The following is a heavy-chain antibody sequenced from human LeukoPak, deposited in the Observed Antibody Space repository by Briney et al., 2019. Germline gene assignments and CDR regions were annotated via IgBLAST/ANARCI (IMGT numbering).Heavy chain of an antibody. D-gene: IGHD3-10*01. J-gene: IGHJ6*03. CDR2: IRYDGSNK. CDR1: GFTFSNYG. V-gene: IGHV3-30*02. Sequence: GGSLRLSCAASGFTFSNYGIHWVRQAPGKGLEWVAFIRYDGSNKYYADSVKGRFTISRDNSRNTLYLQMNSLRAEDTAVYYCARDRYYFGSGSYFLRHMDVWGKGTTVTVSS. CDR3: ARDRYYFGSGSYFLRHMDV.